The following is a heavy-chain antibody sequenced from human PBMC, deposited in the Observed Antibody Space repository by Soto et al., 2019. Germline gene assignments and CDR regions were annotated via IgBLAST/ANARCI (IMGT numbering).Heavy chain of an antibody. CDR3: TRGTKGGIPPL. V-gene: IGHV3-48*02. D-gene: IGHD1-7*01. J-gene: IGHJ4*02. CDR1: GFVFSNYS. Sequence: EVQLVESGGGLVQPGGSLRLSCAGSGFVFSNYSMNWVRQAPGRGLEWVSYISSSSTNTYYAASVRGRFTISRDNAKNSLFLRMISLKDDDTAVYYCTRGTKGGIPPLWGRGTLVTVSS. CDR2: ISSSSTNT.